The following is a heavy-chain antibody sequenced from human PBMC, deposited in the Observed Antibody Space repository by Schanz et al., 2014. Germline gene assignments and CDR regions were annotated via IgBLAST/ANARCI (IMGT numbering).Heavy chain of an antibody. CDR1: GYIFGSHG. D-gene: IGHD6-13*01. V-gene: IGHV1-18*01. CDR2: ISAYNGHT. J-gene: IGHJ4*02. CDR3: ARDGEAAAGCDY. Sequence: QLMQSGSEVRKPGASVKVSCKASGYIFGSHGMTWVRQAPGQGPELMGWISAYNGHTTYAQKFRGRVSMTRDTSTSTVYMELSSLRSEDTAVYYCARDGEAAAGCDYWGQGTLVTVSS.